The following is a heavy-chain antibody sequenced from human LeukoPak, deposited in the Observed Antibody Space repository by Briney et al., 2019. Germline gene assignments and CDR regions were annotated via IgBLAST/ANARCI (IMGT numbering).Heavy chain of an antibody. CDR3: AGERGEEYSSGWYKRNYFDN. CDR1: GGSISSGPYF. V-gene: IGHV4-4*07. CDR2: IYTSGST. Sequence: SETLSLTCSVSGGSISSGPYFWSWIRQPAGKGLEWIGRIYTSGSTNHNPSLKSRVTMSVDTSKNQFSLKLTSVTGADTAVYYCAGERGEEYSSGWYKRNYFDNWGQGIRVTVSS. J-gene: IGHJ4*02. D-gene: IGHD6-19*01.